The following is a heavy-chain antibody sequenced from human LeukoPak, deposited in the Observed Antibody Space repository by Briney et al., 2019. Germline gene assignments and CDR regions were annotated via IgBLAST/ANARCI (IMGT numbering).Heavy chain of an antibody. Sequence: VASVKVSYKASGYTFTGYYIHWVRQAPGQGLEWMGWIIPNTGDTNYAQKFQGRVTMTRDTSISTAYMELTRLRSDDTAEYYCARGYYDSSAYYSADYWGQGTLVTVSS. V-gene: IGHV1-2*02. CDR3: ARGYYDSSAYYSADY. J-gene: IGHJ4*02. CDR1: GYTFTGYY. D-gene: IGHD3-22*01. CDR2: IIPNTGDT.